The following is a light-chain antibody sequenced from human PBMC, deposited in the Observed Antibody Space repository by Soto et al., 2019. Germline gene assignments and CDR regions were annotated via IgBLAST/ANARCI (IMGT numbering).Light chain of an antibody. J-gene: IGKJ1*01. CDR3: QQYGSSPWT. CDR1: QIIRTN. V-gene: IGKV3-15*01. Sequence: ETVMTQSPATLSVSPGCRVTVSCRASQIIRTNLAWYQQKPGQAPRLLIYGASTRATGVPARFSGSGSGTDFTLTISRLEPEDFAVYYCQQYGSSPWTFGQGTKVDIK. CDR2: GAS.